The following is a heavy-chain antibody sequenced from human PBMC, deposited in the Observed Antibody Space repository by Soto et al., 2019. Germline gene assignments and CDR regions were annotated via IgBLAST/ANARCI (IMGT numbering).Heavy chain of an antibody. CDR2: IYSSGST. CDR1: GGSISYYY. V-gene: IGHV4-59*08. Sequence: QVQLQESGPGLVKPSETLSLTCTVSGGSISYYYWSWIRQPPGKGLQWIGYIYSSGSTNYNPSLKSRVTISVATSKNQFALILSSLTAADTAVYYCARQRRDFDYWGQGSLVTVSS. J-gene: IGHJ4*02. CDR3: ARQRRDFDY.